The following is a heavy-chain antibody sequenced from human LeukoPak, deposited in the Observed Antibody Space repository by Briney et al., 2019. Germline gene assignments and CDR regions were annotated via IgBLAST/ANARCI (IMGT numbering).Heavy chain of an antibody. D-gene: IGHD6-13*01. J-gene: IGHJ1*01. V-gene: IGHV1-18*01. Sequence: ASVKVSCKASGYTFNRYGISWVRQAPGQGLEWMGWISAYNGNTKNAQNLLGRVTMTTDTSTTTAYMELRSLKSDDTAVYYCARGHSTSWPEYFQHWGQGTLVTVSS. CDR3: ARGHSTSWPEYFQH. CDR1: GYTFNRYG. CDR2: ISAYNGNT.